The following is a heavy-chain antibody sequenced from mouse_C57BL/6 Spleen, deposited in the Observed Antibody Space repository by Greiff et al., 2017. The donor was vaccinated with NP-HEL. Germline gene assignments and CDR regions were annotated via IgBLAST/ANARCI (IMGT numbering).Heavy chain of an antibody. Sequence: QVQLQQSGAELVRPGSSVKLSCKASGYTFTSYWMDWVKQRPGQGLEWIGNIYPSDSETHYNQKFKDKATLTVDKSSSTAYMQLSSLTSEDSAVYYCAREGAGTRDYWGQGTTLTVSS. CDR2: IYPSDSET. V-gene: IGHV1-61*01. CDR3: AREGAGTRDY. J-gene: IGHJ2*01. CDR1: GYTFTSYW. D-gene: IGHD4-1*01.